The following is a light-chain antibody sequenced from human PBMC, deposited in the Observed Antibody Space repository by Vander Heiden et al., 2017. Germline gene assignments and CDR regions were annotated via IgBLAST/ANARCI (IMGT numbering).Light chain of an antibody. J-gene: IGLJ2*01. Sequence: QSALTQPRSVSGSPGQSVTISCTGTSSDAGGYNYVSWYQQHPGKAPKLMIYDVSKRPSGVPDRFSGSKSGNTASLTISGLQAEDEADYYCCSYAGSYTFEGVFGGGTKLTVL. CDR3: CSYAGSYTFEGV. CDR1: SSDAGGYNY. CDR2: DVS. V-gene: IGLV2-11*01.